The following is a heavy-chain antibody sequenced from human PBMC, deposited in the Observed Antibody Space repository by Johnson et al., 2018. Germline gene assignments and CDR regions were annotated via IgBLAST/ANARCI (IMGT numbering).Heavy chain of an antibody. Sequence: QVQLVQSGPGLVKPSEPLSLTCTVSGGSISTYYWSWIRQTPGKGLVWIGYVYYNGCSHYNPSLKSRATMSVDTSKKQFPLKLNSVTAADTAVSHCASDNPQDTVASDAFDIWGQGTMVTVSS. D-gene: IGHD4-23*01. J-gene: IGHJ3*02. CDR3: ASDNPQDTVASDAFDI. CDR1: GGSISTYY. CDR2: VYYNGCS. V-gene: IGHV4-59*01.